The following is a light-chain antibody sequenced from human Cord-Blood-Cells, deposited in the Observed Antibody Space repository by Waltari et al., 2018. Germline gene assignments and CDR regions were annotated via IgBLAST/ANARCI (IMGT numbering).Light chain of an antibody. J-gene: IGLJ1*01. V-gene: IGLV2-14*01. CDR1: SSHGGCYNY. CDR2: EVS. Sequence: QSALTQPASVSGSPGQSLPSPCTGTSSHGGCYNYVSWYQQHPGNAPKLMIYEVSNRPSGVSNRFSGSKSGNTASLTISGLQAEDEADYYCSSYTSSSTYVFGTGTKVTVL. CDR3: SSYTSSSTYV.